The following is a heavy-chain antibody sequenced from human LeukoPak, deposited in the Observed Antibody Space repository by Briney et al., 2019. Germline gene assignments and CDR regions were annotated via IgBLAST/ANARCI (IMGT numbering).Heavy chain of an antibody. Sequence: ASVKVSCKASGYTFTSYGISWVRQAPEQGLEWMGWISAYNGNTNYAQKLQGRVTMTTDTSTSTAYMELRSLRSDDTAVYYCARSSITIFGVVIIGETYFDYWGQGTLVTVSS. V-gene: IGHV1-18*01. J-gene: IGHJ4*02. D-gene: IGHD3-3*01. CDR1: GYTFTSYG. CDR3: ARSSITIFGVVIIGETYFDY. CDR2: ISAYNGNT.